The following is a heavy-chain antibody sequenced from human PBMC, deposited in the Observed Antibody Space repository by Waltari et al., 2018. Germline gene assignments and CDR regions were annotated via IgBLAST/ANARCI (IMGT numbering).Heavy chain of an antibody. V-gene: IGHV4-59*01. D-gene: IGHD1-20*01. CDR1: GGSISSYY. CDR2: IYYSGST. J-gene: IGHJ3*02. Sequence: QVQLQESGPGLVKPSETLSLTCTVSGGSISSYYWSWIRQPPGKGLEWIGYIYYSGSTNYNPSLKSRVTISVDTSKNQFSLKLSSVTAADTAVYYCARNEYNWNAFDIWGQGTMVTVSS. CDR3: ARNEYNWNAFDI.